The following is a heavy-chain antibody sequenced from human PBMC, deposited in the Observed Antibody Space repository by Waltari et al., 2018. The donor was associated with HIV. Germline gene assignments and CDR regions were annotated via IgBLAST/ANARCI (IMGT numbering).Heavy chain of an antibody. CDR1: GFTFSSYG. J-gene: IGHJ4*02. V-gene: IGHV3-30*18. Sequence: QVQLVESGGGVVQPGRSLRLSCAASGFTFSSYGMHWVRQAPGKGLEWVAVISYDGSNKYYADSVKGRFTISRDNSKNRLYLQMNSLRAEDTAVYYCAKDATVTTRRYFDYWGQGTLVTVSS. CDR2: ISYDGSNK. D-gene: IGHD4-4*01. CDR3: AKDATVTTRRYFDY.